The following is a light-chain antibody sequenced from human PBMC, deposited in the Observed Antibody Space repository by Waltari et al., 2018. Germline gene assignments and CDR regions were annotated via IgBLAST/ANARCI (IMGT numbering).Light chain of an antibody. Sequence: EIVLTQSPGTLSLSPGERATISCRASQRVSSNYLAWYQQQPFQAPRLLIYSASIRATGIPDRFSGSGSGTDFTLTINRLEPEDFAVYYCQQYGDSLTFGGGTKVEIK. V-gene: IGKV3-20*01. CDR3: QQYGDSLT. J-gene: IGKJ4*01. CDR2: SAS. CDR1: QRVSSNY.